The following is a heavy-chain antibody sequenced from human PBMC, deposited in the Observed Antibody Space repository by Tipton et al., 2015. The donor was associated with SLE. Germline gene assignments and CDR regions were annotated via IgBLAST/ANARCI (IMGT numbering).Heavy chain of an antibody. CDR2: MNPNSGNT. J-gene: IGHJ4*02. CDR3: ARGTAAAGQFDY. V-gene: IGHV1-18*01. Sequence: QLVQSGAEVKKPGASVKVSCKASGYTFTSYDINWVRQATGQGLEWMGWMNPNSGNTGYAQKLQGRVTMTTDTSTSTAYMELRSLRSDDTAGYCCARGTAAAGQFDYWGQGTVVTVSS. D-gene: IGHD6-13*01. CDR1: GYTFTSYD.